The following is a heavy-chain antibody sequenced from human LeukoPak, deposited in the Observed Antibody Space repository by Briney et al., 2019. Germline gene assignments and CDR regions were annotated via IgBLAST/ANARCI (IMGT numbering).Heavy chain of an antibody. D-gene: IGHD6-13*01. CDR2: IRFDGSNK. CDR1: GFTFSSYG. J-gene: IGHJ4*02. V-gene: IGHV3-30*02. CDR3: EKVFSGITAAGMGNY. Sequence: GGSLRLSCAASGFTFSSYGMHWVRQAPGKGLEWVAFIRFDGSNKYYADSVKGRFTISRDNSKSTLYLQMNSLRAEDTAVYYCEKVFSGITAAGMGNYWGQGTLVTVSS.